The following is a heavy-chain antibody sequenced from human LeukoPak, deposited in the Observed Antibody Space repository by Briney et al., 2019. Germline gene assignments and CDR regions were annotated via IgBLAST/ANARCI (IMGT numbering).Heavy chain of an antibody. CDR1: GFTFTTYN. D-gene: IGHD1-26*01. V-gene: IGHV3-21*01. CDR2: ITTSSAYI. Sequence: GGSLRLSCAASGFTFTTYNMDWVRQAPGKGLEWVSAITTSSAYIYYADSVRGRFTISRDNAKNSLYLQMNSLRDDDTAVYYCARDPYSGNLGPTYYYYMDVWGKGTTVTVSS. CDR3: ARDPYSGNLGPTYYYYMDV. J-gene: IGHJ6*03.